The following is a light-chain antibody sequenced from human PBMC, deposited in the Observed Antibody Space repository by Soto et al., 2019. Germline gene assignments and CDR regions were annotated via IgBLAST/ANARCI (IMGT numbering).Light chain of an antibody. J-gene: IGLJ2*01. V-gene: IGLV2-8*01. CDR2: EVS. Sequence: QSALTQPPSASGSPGQSVTISCIGTSSDVGGYNYVSWYQQHPGKAPKVMIYEVSKRPSGVPDRFSGSKSGNTASLTVSGLQGKDEADYYCNSNASSNNLRVFGGETKRTVL. CDR3: NSNASSNNLRV. CDR1: SSDVGGYNY.